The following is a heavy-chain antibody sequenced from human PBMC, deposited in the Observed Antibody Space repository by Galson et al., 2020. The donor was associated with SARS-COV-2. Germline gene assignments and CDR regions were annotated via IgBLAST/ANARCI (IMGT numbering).Heavy chain of an antibody. Sequence: ASVKVSCKASGYIFNTYGISWVRQDPGQGLEWMGWISGYNGDTILAQKLQGRVTMTTDTSTSTVYMELRSLISDDTAVYYCARDIYDSSGYQMGYWGQGTLVTVSS. CDR2: ISGYNGDT. CDR3: ARDIYDSSGYQMGY. D-gene: IGHD3-22*01. V-gene: IGHV1-18*01. J-gene: IGHJ4*02. CDR1: GYIFNTYG.